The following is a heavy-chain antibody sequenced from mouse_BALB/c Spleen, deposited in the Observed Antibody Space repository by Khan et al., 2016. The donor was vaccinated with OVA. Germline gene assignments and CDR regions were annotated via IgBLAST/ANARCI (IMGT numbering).Heavy chain of an antibody. CDR2: INPSTGYN. J-gene: IGHJ2*01. D-gene: IGHD1-1*01. Sequence: QVQLQQSGAELAKPGASVKMSCKASGYTFINYWILWVKQRPGQGLEWIGYINPSTGYNEYNQNFKDKAKLTADKSSRTAYMQLSSLTSEDSAVYYCARRGLRWDFDYWGQGTTLTVSS. CDR1: GYTFINYW. V-gene: IGHV1-7*01. CDR3: ARRGLRWDFDY.